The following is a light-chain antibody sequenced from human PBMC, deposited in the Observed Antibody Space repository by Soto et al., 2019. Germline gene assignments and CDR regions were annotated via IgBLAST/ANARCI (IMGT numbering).Light chain of an antibody. CDR3: SSYTSSSTPVV. J-gene: IGLJ2*01. Sequence: QSVLTQPASVSASPGQSITISCTGTSSDVGGYNYVSWYQQHPGKAPKLMIYEVSNRPSGVSNRFSGSKSGNTASLTISGLQAEDGADYYCSSYTSSSTPVVFGGGTKVTVL. V-gene: IGLV2-14*01. CDR1: SSDVGGYNY. CDR2: EVS.